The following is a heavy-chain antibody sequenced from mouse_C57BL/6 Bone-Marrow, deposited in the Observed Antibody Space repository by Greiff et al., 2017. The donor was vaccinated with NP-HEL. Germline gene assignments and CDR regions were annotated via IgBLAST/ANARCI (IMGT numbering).Heavy chain of an antibody. V-gene: IGHV5-9-1*02. Sequence: EVKLQESGEGLVKPGGSLKLSCAASGFTFSSYAMSWVRQTPEKRLEWVAYISSGGDYIYYADTVKGRFTISRDNARNTLYLQMSSLKSEDTAMYYCTRVFPYYFDYWGQGTTLTVSS. CDR3: TRVFPYYFDY. CDR2: ISSGGDYI. CDR1: GFTFSSYA. J-gene: IGHJ2*01.